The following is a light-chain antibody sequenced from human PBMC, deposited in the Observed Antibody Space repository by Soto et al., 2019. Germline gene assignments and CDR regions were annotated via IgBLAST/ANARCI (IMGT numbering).Light chain of an antibody. CDR2: GNT. V-gene: IGLV1-40*01. Sequence: QSVLTQPTSVSGAPGQTVTISCTGSSSNIGANYDVNWYQQLPGTAPKVLIYGNTNRPSGVPDRFSASKSGTSASLAITGLQAEDEADYYCCSYGRSVVFGGGTKVTVL. CDR3: CSYGRSVV. J-gene: IGLJ2*01. CDR1: SSNIGANYD.